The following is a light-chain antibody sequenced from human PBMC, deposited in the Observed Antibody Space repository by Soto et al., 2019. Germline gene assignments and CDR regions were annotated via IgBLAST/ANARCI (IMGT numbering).Light chain of an antibody. CDR2: DAS. Sequence: ESVLTQAPAVSSLTQGEIATLSCRASQSISSYLAWYQQKPDQAPRPLIYDASNRATGIPARFSGSGSGTDFTLTIRSLVHEDFAVHYSHQLTTCLLTLGPGPKVATK. J-gene: IGKJ3*01. V-gene: IGKV3-11*01. CDR1: QSISSY. CDR3: HQLTTCLLT.